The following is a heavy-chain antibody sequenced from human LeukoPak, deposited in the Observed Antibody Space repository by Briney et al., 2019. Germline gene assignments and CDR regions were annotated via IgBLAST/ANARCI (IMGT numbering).Heavy chain of an antibody. CDR2: IYYSGST. CDR1: GGSISSHY. J-gene: IGHJ3*02. CDR3: ARDGRSQPDAFDI. D-gene: IGHD2-2*01. Sequence: PSETLSLTCTVSGGSISSHYWSWIRQPPGKGLEWIGYIYYSGSTNYNPSLKSRVTISVDTSKNQFSLKLSSVTAADTAVYYCARDGRSQPDAFDIWGQGTMVTVSS. V-gene: IGHV4-59*11.